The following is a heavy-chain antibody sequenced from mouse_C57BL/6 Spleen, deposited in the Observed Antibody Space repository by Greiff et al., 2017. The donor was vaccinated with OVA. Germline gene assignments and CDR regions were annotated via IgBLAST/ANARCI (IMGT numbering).Heavy chain of an antibody. Sequence: QVQLKQSGPGLVQPSQSLSITCTVSGFSLTSYGVHWVRQSPGKGLEWLGVIWRGGSTDYTAAFMSRLRITKDNSKSQVFFKMNRLQADDTAIYYCAKNYDYGSSYGYVDVWGTGTTGTVSS. V-gene: IGHV2-5*01. J-gene: IGHJ1*03. CDR1: GFSLTSYG. CDR2: IWRGGST. D-gene: IGHD1-1*01. CDR3: AKNYDYGSSYGYVDV.